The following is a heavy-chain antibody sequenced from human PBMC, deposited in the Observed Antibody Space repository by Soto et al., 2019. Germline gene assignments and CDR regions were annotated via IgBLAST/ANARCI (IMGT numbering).Heavy chain of an antibody. J-gene: IGHJ3*02. CDR2: ISGSGGST. CDR3: AKDQDSGSYPDAFDI. Sequence: EVQLLESGGGLVQPGGSLRLSCAASGFTFSSYAMSWVRQAPGKGLEWVSAISGSGGSTYYADSVKGRFPISRDNSNNTPYLQMNSLKAEDTAVYYCAKDQDSGSYPDAFDIWGQGTMVTVSA. V-gene: IGHV3-23*01. CDR1: GFTFSSYA. D-gene: IGHD1-26*01.